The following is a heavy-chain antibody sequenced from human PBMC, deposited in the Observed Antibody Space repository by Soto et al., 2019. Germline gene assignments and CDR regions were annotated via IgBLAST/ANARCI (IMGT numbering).Heavy chain of an antibody. CDR2: INAIGHST. Sequence: EVPLLESGGGLAQPGGSLRLSCVVSGLPVGSHGLSWVRQAPGRGLEWVSSINAIGHSTFYADSVKGRFSISRDTSENTLYLQMNSLRVEDTALYFCARGEYGVLDIWGQGTKVTVSS. CDR1: GLPVGSHG. V-gene: IGHV3-23*01. D-gene: IGHD3-10*01. CDR3: ARGEYGVLDI. J-gene: IGHJ3*02.